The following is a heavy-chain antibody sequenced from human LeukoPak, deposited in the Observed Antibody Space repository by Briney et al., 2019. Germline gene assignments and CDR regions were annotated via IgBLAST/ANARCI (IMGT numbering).Heavy chain of an antibody. CDR2: ISYDGSNK. CDR3: ARGEWLRLPFDY. J-gene: IGHJ4*02. D-gene: IGHD5-12*01. CDR1: GFTFSSYA. Sequence: GRSLRLSCAASGFTFSSYAMHWVRQAPGKGLEWVAVISYDGSNKYYADSVKGRFTISRDNSKNTLYLQMNSLRAEDTAVYYCARGEWLRLPFDYWGQGTLVTVSS. V-gene: IGHV3-30*04.